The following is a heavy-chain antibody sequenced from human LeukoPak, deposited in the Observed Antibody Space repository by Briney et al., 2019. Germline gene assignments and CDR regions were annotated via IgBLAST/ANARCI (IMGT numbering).Heavy chain of an antibody. CDR3: ARSPYCSSTSCYSRTDAFDI. CDR2: IYTGGST. J-gene: IGHJ3*02. CDR1: GGSISSGSYY. Sequence: SETLSLTCTVSGGSISSGSYYWSWIRQPAGKGLEWIGRIYTGGSTNYNPSLKSRVTISVDTSKNQFSLKLSSVTAADTAVYYCARSPYCSSTSCYSRTDAFDIWGQGTMVTVSS. D-gene: IGHD2-2*02. V-gene: IGHV4-61*02.